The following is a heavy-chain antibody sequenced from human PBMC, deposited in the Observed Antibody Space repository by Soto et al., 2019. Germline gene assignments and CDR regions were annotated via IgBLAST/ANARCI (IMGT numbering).Heavy chain of an antibody. V-gene: IGHV1-69*13. D-gene: IGHD3-22*01. Sequence: SVKVSWKASGGTFSRNTISWVRQAPGQGLEWMGGIIPIFGTANYAQKFQGRVTITADESTSTAYMELSRLRSEDTAVYYCARQFHYDSSGYYYAYWGQGTLVTVSS. CDR1: GGTFSRNT. CDR2: IIPIFGTA. CDR3: ARQFHYDSSGYYYAY. J-gene: IGHJ4*02.